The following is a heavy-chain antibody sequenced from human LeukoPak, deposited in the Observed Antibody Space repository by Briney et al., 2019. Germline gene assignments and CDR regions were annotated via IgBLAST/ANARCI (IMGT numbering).Heavy chain of an antibody. D-gene: IGHD3-9*01. CDR1: GFTLTSCG. CDR3: TKDCYILTGYYPTSYFDY. J-gene: IGHJ4*02. V-gene: IGHV3-30*18. Sequence: GRSLRLSCAPDGFTLTSCGMHWVRQAPGKGLEWVAVISNDGNNKYYADSVKGRFTISRDDSKNTLYLQMNSLRAEDTAVYFCTKDCYILTGYYPTSYFDYWGQGNLVTVSS. CDR2: ISNDGNNK.